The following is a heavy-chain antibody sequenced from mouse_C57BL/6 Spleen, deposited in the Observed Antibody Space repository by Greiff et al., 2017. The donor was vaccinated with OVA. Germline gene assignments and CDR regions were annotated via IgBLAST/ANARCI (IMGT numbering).Heavy chain of an antibody. Sequence: EVKLVESGGDLVKPGGSLQLSCAASGFTFSSYGMSWVRQTPDKRLEWVATISSGGSYTSYPDSVKGRFTSSRDHAKNTLYLQMSSLKSEDTAMYYCARDYGSSSPYYFDYWGQGTTLTVSS. J-gene: IGHJ2*01. D-gene: IGHD1-1*01. CDR1: GFTFSSYG. CDR2: ISSGGSYT. CDR3: ARDYGSSSPYYFDY. V-gene: IGHV5-6*01.